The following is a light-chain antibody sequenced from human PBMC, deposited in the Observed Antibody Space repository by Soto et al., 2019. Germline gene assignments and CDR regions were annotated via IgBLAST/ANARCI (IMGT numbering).Light chain of an antibody. CDR3: QARDSSTVV. J-gene: IGLJ2*01. CDR2: LNS. CDR1: KLGDKY. V-gene: IGLV3-1*01. Sequence: SYELTQPPSVSVSPGQTASITCSGDKLGDKYACWYQQKPGQSPVLVIYLNSKRPSGIPERFSGSNSGNTATLTISGTQAMDEADYYCQARDSSTVVFGGGTKLTVL.